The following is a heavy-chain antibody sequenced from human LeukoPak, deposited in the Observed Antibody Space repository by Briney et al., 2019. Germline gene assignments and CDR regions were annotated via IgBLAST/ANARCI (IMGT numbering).Heavy chain of an antibody. J-gene: IGHJ4*02. V-gene: IGHV3-53*01. CDR1: GFSVISIY. CDR3: ARPTVTSGYYPI. D-gene: IGHD3-22*01. Sequence: PGGSLRLSCAASGFSVISIYVSWVGQAPGEGLEWVSVIYSGGGTDYAESVKGRFTISRDTSKNTLYLQMNSLRAEDTAVYFCARPTVTSGYYPIWGQGTLVTVSS. CDR2: IYSGGGT.